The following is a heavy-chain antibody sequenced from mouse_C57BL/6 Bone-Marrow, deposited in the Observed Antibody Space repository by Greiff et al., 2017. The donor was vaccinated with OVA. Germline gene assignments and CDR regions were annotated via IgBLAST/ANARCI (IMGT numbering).Heavy chain of an antibody. CDR1: GYTFTGYW. J-gene: IGHJ2*01. Sequence: QVQLQQSGAELMKPGASVKLSCKATGYTFTGYWIEWVKQRPGHGLEWIGEILPGSGSTNYNEKFNCKSTFSADTSSNTDYMKLSRMTTEDAAIYYCARKGADYSRDYWGQGTTLTVSA. V-gene: IGHV1-9*01. CDR3: ARKGADYSRDY. CDR2: ILPGSGST. D-gene: IGHD2-5*01.